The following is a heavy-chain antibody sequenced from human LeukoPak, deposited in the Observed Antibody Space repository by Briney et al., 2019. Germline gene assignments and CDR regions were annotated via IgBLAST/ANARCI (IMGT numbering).Heavy chain of an antibody. V-gene: IGHV4-59*01. CDR3: ARAKKYYDFWSGLGQAFDI. CDR2: IYYSGST. Sequence: SETLSLTCTVSGGSISSYYWSWIRQPPGKGLEWIGYIYYSGSTNYNPSLKSRVTISVDTSKNQFSLKLSSVTAADTAVYYCARAKKYYDFWSGLGQAFDIWGQGTMVTVSS. J-gene: IGHJ3*02. D-gene: IGHD3-3*01. CDR1: GGSISSYY.